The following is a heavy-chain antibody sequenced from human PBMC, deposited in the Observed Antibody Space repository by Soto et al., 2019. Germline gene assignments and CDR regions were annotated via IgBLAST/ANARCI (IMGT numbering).Heavy chain of an antibody. CDR1: GGTFSSYA. CDR2: IIPIVHTA. CDR3: AMITMIHSFDP. J-gene: IGHJ5*02. D-gene: IGHD3-22*01. V-gene: IGHV1-69*13. Sequence: GASVKVSCKASGGTFSSYAISWVRQAPGQGLEWMGGIIPIVHTASYAQTFRGRVTITADESTTTAYMELSSLRSEDTAVYYCAMITMIHSFDPWGQGTLVTVSS.